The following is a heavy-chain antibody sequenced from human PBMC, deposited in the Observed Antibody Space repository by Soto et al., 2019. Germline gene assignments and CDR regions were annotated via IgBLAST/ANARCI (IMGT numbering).Heavy chain of an antibody. CDR2: IYSGGST. D-gene: IGHD6-6*01. J-gene: IGHJ4*02. CDR1: GFTVSGNY. Sequence: GGSLRLSCAASGFTVSGNYMSWVRQAPGKGPEWVSVIYSGGSTYYADSVKGRFTISRDNSKNTLYLQMNSLRAEDTAVYYCARGGYSSSSPPDYFDYWGQGTPVTVSS. V-gene: IGHV3-53*01. CDR3: ARGGYSSSSPPDYFDY.